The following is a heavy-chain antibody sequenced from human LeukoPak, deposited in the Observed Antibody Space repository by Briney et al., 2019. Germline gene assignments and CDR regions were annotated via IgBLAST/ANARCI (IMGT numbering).Heavy chain of an antibody. Sequence: SETLSLTCTVSGYSISSGYYWGWIRQPPGKGLEWIGSIYHSGSTYNNPSLKSRVTISVDTSKNQFSLKLSSVTAADTAVYYCARDSYGGFDYWGQGTLVTVSS. CDR2: IYHSGST. D-gene: IGHD4-23*01. CDR3: ARDSYGGFDY. V-gene: IGHV4-38-2*02. J-gene: IGHJ4*02. CDR1: GYSISSGYY.